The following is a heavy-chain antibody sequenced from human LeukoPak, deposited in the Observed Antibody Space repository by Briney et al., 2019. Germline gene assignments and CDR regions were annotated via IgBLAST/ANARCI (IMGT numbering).Heavy chain of an antibody. CDR2: ISGSGDSS. CDR1: GFTFSSYG. D-gene: IGHD3-10*02. Sequence: PGGSLRLSCAASGFTFSSYGMSWVRQAPGKGLAWVSGISGSGDSSYNADSVKGRFTISRDNSKNTLYLQMNSLRAEDTAVYYCAELGITMIGGVWGKGTTVTISS. J-gene: IGHJ6*04. V-gene: IGHV3-23*01. CDR3: AELGITMIGGV.